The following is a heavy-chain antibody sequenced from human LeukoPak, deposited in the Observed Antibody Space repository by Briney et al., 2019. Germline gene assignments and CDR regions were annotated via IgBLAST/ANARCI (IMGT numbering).Heavy chain of an antibody. D-gene: IGHD6-19*01. CDR3: AKDITRYSSGGMDV. J-gene: IGHJ6*04. V-gene: IGHV3-43D*03. Sequence: PGGSLRLSCAASGFTFDDYAMHWVRQAPGKGLEWVSLISWDGGSTYYADSVKGRFTISRDNSKNSLYLQMNSLRAEDTALYYCAKDITRYSSGGMDVWGKGTTVTVSS. CDR2: ISWDGGST. CDR1: GFTFDDYA.